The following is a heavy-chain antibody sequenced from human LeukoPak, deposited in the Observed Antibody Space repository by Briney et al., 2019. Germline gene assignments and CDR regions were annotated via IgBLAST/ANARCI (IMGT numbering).Heavy chain of an antibody. CDR1: GFTFSSYA. Sequence: GGSLRLSCAASGFTFSSYAMHWVRQAPGKELEWVAVISYDGSNKYYADSVKGRFTISRDNSKNTLYLQMNSLRAEDTAVYYCARVAVTIYYYYYGMDVWGKGTTVTVSS. CDR3: ARVAVTIYYYYYGMDV. J-gene: IGHJ6*04. V-gene: IGHV3-30*04. D-gene: IGHD6-19*01. CDR2: ISYDGSNK.